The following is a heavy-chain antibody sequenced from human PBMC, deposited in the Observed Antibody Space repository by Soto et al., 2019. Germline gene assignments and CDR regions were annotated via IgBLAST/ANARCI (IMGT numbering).Heavy chain of an antibody. CDR1: GYTFTSYY. CDR2: INPSGATT. V-gene: IGHV1-46*01. D-gene: IGHD2-2*01. Sequence: ASVKVSCKASGYTFTSYYVHWVRQAPGQGLEWMGIINPSGATTTCAQNFQGRVAMTRDTSTSAVYMELSSLRSEDTAVYYCARRDCFSSSCYFKYWGQGTLVTVSS. CDR3: ARRDCFSSSCYFKY. J-gene: IGHJ4*02.